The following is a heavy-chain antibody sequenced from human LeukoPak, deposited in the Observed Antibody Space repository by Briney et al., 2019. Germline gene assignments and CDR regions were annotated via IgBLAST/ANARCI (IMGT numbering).Heavy chain of an antibody. V-gene: IGHV4-59*12. J-gene: IGHJ4*02. CDR2: IYYSGST. Sequence: PSETLSLTCTVSGGSISSYYWSWIRQPPGKGLEWIGYIYYSGSTYYNPSLKSRVTISVDTSKNQFSLKLSSVTAADTAVYYCARDSFLSQDWLLDWGQGTLVTVSS. CDR3: ARDSFLSQDWLLD. D-gene: IGHD3/OR15-3a*01. CDR1: GGSISSYY.